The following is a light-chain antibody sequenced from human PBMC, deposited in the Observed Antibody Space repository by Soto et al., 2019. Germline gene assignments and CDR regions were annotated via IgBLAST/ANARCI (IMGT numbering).Light chain of an antibody. J-gene: IGKJ4*01. CDR3: QQSNNWPLT. CDR1: QSIGLA. Sequence: IVLTQSPATLSLSPGERATLSCRASQSIGLAIAWYQHKPGQAPRLLIFDASQRATGIPARFRGRGSGTDFTLTISSLQPEDFAVYYCQQSNNWPLTFGGGTKVDIK. V-gene: IGKV3-11*01. CDR2: DAS.